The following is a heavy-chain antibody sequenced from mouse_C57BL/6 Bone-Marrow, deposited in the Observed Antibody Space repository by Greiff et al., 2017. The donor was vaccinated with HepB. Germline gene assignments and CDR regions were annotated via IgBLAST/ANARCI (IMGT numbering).Heavy chain of an antibody. CDR3: ARDIDYDYDKDYFDY. CDR1: GFTFSSYG. CDR2: ISSGGSYT. D-gene: IGHD2-4*01. Sequence: EVQRVESGGDLVKPGGSLKLSCAASGFTFSSYGMSWVRQTPDKRLEWVATISSGGSYTYYPDSVKGRFTISRDNAKNTLYLQMSSLKSEDTAMYYCARDIDYDYDKDYFDYWGQGTTLTFSS. J-gene: IGHJ2*01. V-gene: IGHV5-6*01.